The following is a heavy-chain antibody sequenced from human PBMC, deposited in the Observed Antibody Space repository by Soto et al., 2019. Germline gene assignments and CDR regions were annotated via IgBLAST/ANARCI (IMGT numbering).Heavy chain of an antibody. V-gene: IGHV1-58*01. CDR3: AAGPRHSSGWYYYYYGMDV. CDR1: GFTFTSSA. Sequence: SVKVSCKASGFTFTSSAVQWVRQARGQRLEWIGWIVVGSGNTNYAQKFQERVTITRGMSTSTAYMELSSLRSEDTAVYYCAAGPRHSSGWYYYYYGMDVWGQGTTVTVSS. J-gene: IGHJ6*02. CDR2: IVVGSGNT. D-gene: IGHD6-19*01.